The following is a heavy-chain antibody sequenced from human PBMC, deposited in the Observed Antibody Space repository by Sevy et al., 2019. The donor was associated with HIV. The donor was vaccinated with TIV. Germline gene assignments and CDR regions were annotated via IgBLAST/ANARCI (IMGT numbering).Heavy chain of an antibody. CDR2: IDSGGST. Sequence: GGSLSLSCAASGLTVSSNYMSWVRQAPGKGLEWVSVIDSGGSTYYGDSVKGRFTISRDNSRNTLYLQMNSLRAEDTAVYYCARDRYYDASGYYYYYYGMDVWGQGTTVTVSS. CDR3: ARDRYYDASGYYYYYYGMDV. J-gene: IGHJ6*02. D-gene: IGHD3-22*01. V-gene: IGHV3-66*01. CDR1: GLTVSSNY.